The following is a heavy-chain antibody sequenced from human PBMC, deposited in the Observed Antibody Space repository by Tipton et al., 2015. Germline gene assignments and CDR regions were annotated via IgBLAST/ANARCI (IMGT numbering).Heavy chain of an antibody. CDR1: AYSISSDYY. CDR3: ARGRRIIRYFDE. D-gene: IGHD3-9*01. Sequence: LRLSCAVSAYSISSDYYWGWIRQPPGKGLEWIGSISHSGNTYYNPSLKSRVTMSRDTSKNQFSLKLTSVTAADTAVYYCARGRRIIRYFDEWGQGSLVTVSS. V-gene: IGHV4-38-2*01. J-gene: IGHJ4*02. CDR2: ISHSGNT.